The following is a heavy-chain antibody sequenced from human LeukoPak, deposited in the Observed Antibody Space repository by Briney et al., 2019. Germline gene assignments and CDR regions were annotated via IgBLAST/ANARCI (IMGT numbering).Heavy chain of an antibody. CDR1: GFTFTTYS. J-gene: IGHJ4*02. CDR3: ATDRPFDY. V-gene: IGHV3-21*01. Sequence: GGSLRLSCAASGFTFTTYSMNWVRQAPGKGLEWVSFISSSGSYKYYADAVRGRFTISRDNAKNSLYLKMSSLRAEDTAVYYCATDRPFDYWGQGTLVTVSS. CDR2: ISSSGSYK.